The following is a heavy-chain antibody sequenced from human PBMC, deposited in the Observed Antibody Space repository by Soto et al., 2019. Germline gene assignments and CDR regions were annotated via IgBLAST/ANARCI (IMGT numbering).Heavy chain of an antibody. CDR2: ISGSGAST. Sequence: GGSLRLSCAASGFTFSSYAMSWVRQAPGKGLEWVSAISGSGASTYYADSVKGRFTISRDNSKNTLYLQMNSLRAEDTAVYYCVKALTRTDYYFGMDVWGQGTTVTVSS. V-gene: IGHV3-23*01. CDR3: VKALTRTDYYFGMDV. J-gene: IGHJ6*02. D-gene: IGHD1-20*01. CDR1: GFTFSSYA.